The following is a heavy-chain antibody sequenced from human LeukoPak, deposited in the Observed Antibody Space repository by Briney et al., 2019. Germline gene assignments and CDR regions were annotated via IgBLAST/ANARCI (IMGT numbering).Heavy chain of an antibody. Sequence: GGSLRLSCAASGFTVSSNYMSWVRQAPGKGLEWVSVIYSGGSTYYADSVKGRFTISRDNSKNTLYLQMNSLRAEDTAVYYCARESQRDGHAFDIWGQGTMVTVSS. CDR2: IYSGGST. D-gene: IGHD5-24*01. CDR3: ARESQRDGHAFDI. CDR1: GFTVSSNY. V-gene: IGHV3-53*01. J-gene: IGHJ3*02.